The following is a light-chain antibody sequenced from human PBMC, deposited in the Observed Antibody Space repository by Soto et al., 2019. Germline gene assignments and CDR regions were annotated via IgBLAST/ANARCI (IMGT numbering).Light chain of an antibody. CDR3: QSYDSSLSGSV. V-gene: IGLV1-40*01. CDR2: ENN. J-gene: IGLJ3*02. CDR1: SSNIGAGYE. Sequence: QSVLTQPPSVSGAPGQRVTISCTGSSSNIGAGYEVHWYQQLPGTAPKLLIYENNNRPSGVPDRFSGSKSGTSASLAITGLQAEDEADYYCQSYDSSLSGSVFGGGTKLTVL.